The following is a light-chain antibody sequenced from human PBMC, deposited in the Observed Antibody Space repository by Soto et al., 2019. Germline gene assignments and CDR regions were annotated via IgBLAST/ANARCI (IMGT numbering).Light chain of an antibody. V-gene: IGKV3-20*01. Sequence: EILLPQFPGTLSLSPGERATLSCRASQSVSSNYLAWYQQRPGQPPNLLIFGASNRAPGIPDRFSGSGSGADFTLTISRLEPEDFAVYYCQQYGSSIKKFGQGTKVDI. CDR2: GAS. J-gene: IGKJ1*01. CDR3: QQYGSSIKK. CDR1: QSVSSNY.